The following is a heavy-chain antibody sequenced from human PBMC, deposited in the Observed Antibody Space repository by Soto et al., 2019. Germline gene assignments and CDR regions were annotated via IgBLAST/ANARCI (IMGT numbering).Heavy chain of an antibody. Sequence: EVQLVESGGGLVQPGGSLRLSCAASGFTFSSYSMNWVRQAPGKGLEWVSYISSSSSTIYYADSVKGRFTISRDNAEHSLYLQMNSLREEDTAVYYCASPRRTSHYDFWSGAWGYWGQGTLDTVSS. CDR1: GFTFSSYS. CDR2: ISSSSSTI. CDR3: ASPRRTSHYDFWSGAWGY. D-gene: IGHD3-3*01. V-gene: IGHV3-48*02. J-gene: IGHJ4*02.